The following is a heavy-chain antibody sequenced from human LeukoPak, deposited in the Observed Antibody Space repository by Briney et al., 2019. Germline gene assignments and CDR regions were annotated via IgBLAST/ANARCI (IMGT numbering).Heavy chain of an antibody. V-gene: IGHV3-23*01. J-gene: IGHJ4*02. D-gene: IGHD3-22*01. CDR2: ISGSGGST. CDR1: GFTFSSYA. Sequence: TGGSLRLSCAASGFTFSSYAMSWVRQAPGKGLEWVSAISGSGGSTYYADSVKGRFTISRDNSKNTLYLQMDSLRAEDTAVYYCAKDPPYYDSSGYDYWGQGTLVTVSS. CDR3: AKDPPYYDSSGYDY.